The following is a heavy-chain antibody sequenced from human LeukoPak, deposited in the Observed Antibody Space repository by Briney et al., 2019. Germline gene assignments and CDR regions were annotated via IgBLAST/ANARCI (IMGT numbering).Heavy chain of an antibody. CDR2: FDPEDGET. CDR1: GYTLTELS. V-gene: IGHV1-24*01. CDR3: ARGRMDPSSWDDAFDI. D-gene: IGHD6-13*01. Sequence: ASVKVSCKVSGYTLTELSMHWVRQAPGKGLEWMGGFDPEDGETIYAQKFQGRVTMTEDTSTDTAYMELNSLRSDDTAVYYCARGRMDPSSWDDAFDIWGQGTMVTVSS. J-gene: IGHJ3*02.